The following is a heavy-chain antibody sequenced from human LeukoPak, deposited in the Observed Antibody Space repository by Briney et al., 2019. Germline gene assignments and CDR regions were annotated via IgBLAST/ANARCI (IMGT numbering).Heavy chain of an antibody. D-gene: IGHD6-6*01. CDR1: GFTFSSHW. V-gene: IGHV3-74*01. CDR2: INSDGRTT. J-gene: IGHJ4*02. CDR3: AKAPAPGYSSSNYFDY. Sequence: GGSLRLSCAASGFTFSSHWMHWVRQVPGKGLVWVSSINSDGRTTNYADSVKGRFSISRDNSKNTLYLQMNSLRAEDTAVYYCAKAPAPGYSSSNYFDYWGQGALVTVSS.